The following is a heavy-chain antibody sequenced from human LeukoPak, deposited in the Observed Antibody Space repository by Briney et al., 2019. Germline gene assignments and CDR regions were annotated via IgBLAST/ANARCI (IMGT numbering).Heavy chain of an antibody. Sequence: GGSLRLSCAASGFTFSSYAMHWFRQAPGKGLEWVAVISYDGSNKYYADSVKGRFTISRDNSKNTLYLQMNSLRAEDTAVYYCARAPTYAGAFDIWGQGTMVTVSS. CDR1: GFTFSSYA. CDR2: ISYDGSNK. CDR3: ARAPTYAGAFDI. J-gene: IGHJ3*02. V-gene: IGHV3-30-3*01.